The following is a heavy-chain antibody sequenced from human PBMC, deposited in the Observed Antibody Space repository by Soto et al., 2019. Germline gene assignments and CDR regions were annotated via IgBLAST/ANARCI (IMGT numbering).Heavy chain of an antibody. CDR2: IYHSGST. J-gene: IGHJ4*02. V-gene: IGHV4-4*02. CDR3: ARVGYYGSGRPYGTYYFDY. CDR1: GGSISSSNW. Sequence: SETLSLTCAVSGGSISSSNWWSWVRQPPGKGLEWIGEIYHSGSTNYNPSLKSRVTISVDKSKNQFSLKLSSVTAADTAVYYCARVGYYGSGRPYGTYYFDYWGQGTLVTVSS. D-gene: IGHD3-10*01.